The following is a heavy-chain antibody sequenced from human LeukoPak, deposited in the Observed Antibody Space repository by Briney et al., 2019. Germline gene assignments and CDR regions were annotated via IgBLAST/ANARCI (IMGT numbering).Heavy chain of an antibody. CDR2: INPSGGST. J-gene: IGHJ4*02. D-gene: IGHD3-22*01. CDR1: GYTFTGYY. CDR3: ARDCLVYYYDSSGYCNDY. Sequence: GASVKVSCKASGYTFTGYYMHWVRQAPGQGLEWMGIINPSGGSTSYAQKFQGRVTMTRDTSTSTVYMELSSLRSEDTAVYYCARDCLVYYYDSSGYCNDYWGQGTLVTVSS. V-gene: IGHV1-46*01.